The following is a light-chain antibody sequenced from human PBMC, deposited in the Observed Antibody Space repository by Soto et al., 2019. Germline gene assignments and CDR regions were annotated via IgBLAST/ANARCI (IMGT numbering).Light chain of an antibody. Sequence: EIVLTQSPATLSLSPGERATLSCRASQSVSSYLAWYQQKPGQAPRLLIYDASNRATGIPARFSGSGSGTDFTLTISSLEPEDFAVYYCRWGVTFGPGTKVDIK. CDR2: DAS. CDR3: RWGVT. J-gene: IGKJ3*01. V-gene: IGKV3-11*01. CDR1: QSVSSY.